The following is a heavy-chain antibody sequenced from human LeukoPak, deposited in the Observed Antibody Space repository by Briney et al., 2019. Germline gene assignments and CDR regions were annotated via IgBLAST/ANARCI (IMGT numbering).Heavy chain of an antibody. Sequence: GGSLRLSCAASGFSFRSYSMNWVCQAPGKGLEWVSYISSSSSSIYYADSVKGRFTISRDNAKNSLYLQMNTLRAEDTAVYYCARTAVAGNEFFDYWGQGTLVTVSS. CDR3: ARTAVAGNEFFDY. CDR1: GFSFRSYS. CDR2: ISSSSSSI. D-gene: IGHD6-19*01. V-gene: IGHV3-48*01. J-gene: IGHJ4*02.